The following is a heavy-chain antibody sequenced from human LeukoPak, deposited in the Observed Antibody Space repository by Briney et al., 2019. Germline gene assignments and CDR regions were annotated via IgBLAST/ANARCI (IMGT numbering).Heavy chain of an antibody. D-gene: IGHD3-3*01. Sequence: ASLKVSCKASGYTFTDYYMHWVRQAPGHRLEWLGWVNPNSGGTNYAQTFRGRLTMIGDTSISTAYMEMGRLKSDDTAMYYCARSRIPIFGVAISGPPDFDYWGQGTLVTVSS. J-gene: IGHJ4*02. CDR3: ARSRIPIFGVAISGPPDFDY. CDR2: VNPNSGGT. CDR1: GYTFTDYY. V-gene: IGHV1-2*02.